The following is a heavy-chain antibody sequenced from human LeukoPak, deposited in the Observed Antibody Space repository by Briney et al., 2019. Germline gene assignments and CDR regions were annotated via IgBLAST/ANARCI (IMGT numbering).Heavy chain of an antibody. CDR1: GFTSSNYI. Sequence: GGSLRLSCASSGFTSSNYIMRWVRLAPGRGLEWVSTTTSSDGGTSYADSVRGRFTISRDNSKNTVYLQMNSLRAEDTAIYYCAKGFRYFDSWGPGTLVTVSS. CDR3: AKGFRYFDS. V-gene: IGHV3-23*01. D-gene: IGHD3-10*01. J-gene: IGHJ4*02. CDR2: TTSSDGGT.